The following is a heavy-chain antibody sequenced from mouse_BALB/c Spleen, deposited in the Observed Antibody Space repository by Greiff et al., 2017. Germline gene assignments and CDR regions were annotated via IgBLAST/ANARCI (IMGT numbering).Heavy chain of an antibody. CDR1: GFSLTGYG. D-gene: IGHD2-2*01. CDR2: IWGDGST. CDR3: AREGYDPAMDY. J-gene: IGHJ4*01. V-gene: IGHV2-6-7*01. Sequence: QVQLKESGPGLVAPSQSLSITCTVSGFSLTGYGVNWVRQPPGKGLEWLGMIWGDGSTDYNSALKSRLSISKDNSKSQVFLKMNSLQTDDTARYYCAREGYDPAMDYWGQGTSVTVSS.